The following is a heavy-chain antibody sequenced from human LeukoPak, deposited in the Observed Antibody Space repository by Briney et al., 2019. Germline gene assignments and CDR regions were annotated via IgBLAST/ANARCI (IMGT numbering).Heavy chain of an antibody. D-gene: IGHD5-12*01. CDR1: GFTFSSYS. CDR2: IYSGGST. CDR3: ARDRFGDIVTDY. J-gene: IGHJ4*02. V-gene: IGHV3-66*01. Sequence: GGSLRLSCAASGFTFSSYSMNWVRQAPGKGLEWVSVIYSGGSTYCADSVKGRFTISRDNSKNTLYLQMNSLRAEDTAVYYCARDRFGDIVTDYWGQGTLVTVSS.